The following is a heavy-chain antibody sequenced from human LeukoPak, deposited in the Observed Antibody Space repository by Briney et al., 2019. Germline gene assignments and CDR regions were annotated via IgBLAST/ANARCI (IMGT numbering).Heavy chain of an antibody. D-gene: IGHD3-22*01. V-gene: IGHV3-30*03. J-gene: IGHJ4*02. CDR1: GFTFSNYG. Sequence: GGSLRLSCTASGFTFSNYGIHWVRQALGKGLEWVTTISYDETNKYYADSVKGRFTMSRDNSKKTVYLQMSSLRAEDTAVYFCARGIDDYDASGFLYWGQGTLVSVSS. CDR2: ISYDETNK. CDR3: ARGIDDYDASGFLY.